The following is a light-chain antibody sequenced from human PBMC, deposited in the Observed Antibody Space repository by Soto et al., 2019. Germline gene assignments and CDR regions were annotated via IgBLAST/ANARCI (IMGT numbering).Light chain of an antibody. V-gene: IGLV1-51*01. CDR3: ETWDSSLSAVV. CDR2: DNN. J-gene: IGLJ2*01. CDR1: SSNIGNNW. Sequence: QLVLTQPPSVSAAPGRKVTISCSGSSSNIGNNWVYWYQQLPGTAPKLLIYDNNKRPSGTPDRFSGSRSGTSATLAITELQTGDEADYYCETWDSSLSAVVFGGGTQLT.